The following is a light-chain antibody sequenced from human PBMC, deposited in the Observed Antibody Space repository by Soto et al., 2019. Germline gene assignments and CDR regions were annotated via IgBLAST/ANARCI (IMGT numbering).Light chain of an antibody. CDR2: EVS. V-gene: IGKV2D-29*01. CDR3: MQTIQLPIT. J-gene: IGKJ4*01. CDR1: QSLRHSDGKTY. Sequence: DIVMLQTPLSLSVTPGQPASISCKSSQSLRHSDGKTYLSWFLQKPGQPPQLLIYEVSNRFSGVPDRVGGSGSGSDFTLKISRVETEDVGVYYCMQTIQLPITFGGGTKVEIK.